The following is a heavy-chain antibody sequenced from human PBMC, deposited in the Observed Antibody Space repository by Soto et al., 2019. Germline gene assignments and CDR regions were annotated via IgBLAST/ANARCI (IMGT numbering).Heavy chain of an antibody. CDR2: IKQVGSEK. D-gene: IGHD2-15*01. CDR3: ARDKFDCNGGSGYPPYFGY. V-gene: IGHV3-7*01. J-gene: IGHJ4*02. Sequence: EVQLVESGGGLVQPGGSLRLSCAASGFTFSSYWMSWVRQAPGKVLEGVANIKQVGSEKYYVDSVKGRCTISRDNARNSMYMQINRRRAEDTSVSYCARDKFDCNGGSGYPPYFGYWGQGTLVTVAA. CDR1: GFTFSSYW.